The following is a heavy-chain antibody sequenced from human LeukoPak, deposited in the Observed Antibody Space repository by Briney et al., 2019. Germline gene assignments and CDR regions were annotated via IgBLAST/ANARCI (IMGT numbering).Heavy chain of an antibody. V-gene: IGHV1-18*01. Sequence: ATVKVSCKASGYTFTHYIINWVRQAPGQGLEWMGKISAYNNYTNYAQKFQGRITMTTDTSTNTAYMDLRSLRSDDTAFYYCEREGAVVYGRLLWFDPWGEGTLVTVSS. J-gene: IGHJ5*02. D-gene: IGHD5/OR15-5a*01. CDR3: EREGAVVYGRLLWFDP. CDR1: GYTFTHYI. CDR2: ISAYNNYT.